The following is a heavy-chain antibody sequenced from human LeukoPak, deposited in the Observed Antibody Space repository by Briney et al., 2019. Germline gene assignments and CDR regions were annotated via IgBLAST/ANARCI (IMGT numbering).Heavy chain of an antibody. V-gene: IGHV3-23*01. J-gene: IGHJ1*01. CDR1: GFTFGSYG. D-gene: IGHD3-22*01. CDR2: ITPNADRA. CDR3: AIMHGYYDGSGYWVR. Sequence: GGSLRLSCAASGFTFGSYGMSWVRQAPGKGLEWVSFITPNADRASYADSVKGRFTISRDNPRSTLYMQMNSLRDEDTAVYYCAIMHGYYDGSGYWVRWGQGTLVTVSS.